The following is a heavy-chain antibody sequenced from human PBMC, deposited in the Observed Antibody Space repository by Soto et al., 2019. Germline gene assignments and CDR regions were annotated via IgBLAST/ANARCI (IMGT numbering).Heavy chain of an antibody. J-gene: IGHJ6*03. CDR3: ARGPLKVYAGDMDV. V-gene: IGHV1-8*01. Sequence: ASVKVSCKASGYTFTSYDINWVRQATGQGLEWMGWMNPNSGNTGYAQKFQGRVTMTRNTSISTAYMELSSLRSEDTAVYYCARGPLKVYAGDMDVWGKGTTVTVSS. D-gene: IGHD2-8*01. CDR1: GYTFTSYD. CDR2: MNPNSGNT.